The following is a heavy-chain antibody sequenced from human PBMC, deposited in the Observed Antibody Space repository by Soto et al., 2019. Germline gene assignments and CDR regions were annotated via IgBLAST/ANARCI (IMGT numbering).Heavy chain of an antibody. V-gene: IGHV3-30-3*01. Sequence: GGSLRLSCAASGFTFNIYALHWVRQAPGKGLEWVAVISFDGTKKYYSDSVKGRFTISRDNLKNTLYLQMNNLRVEDATLYFCAREDDYGYRYINYGLDVWGQGTTVTVSS. CDR1: GFTFNIYA. CDR3: AREDDYGYRYINYGLDV. J-gene: IGHJ6*02. CDR2: ISFDGTKK. D-gene: IGHD4-17*01.